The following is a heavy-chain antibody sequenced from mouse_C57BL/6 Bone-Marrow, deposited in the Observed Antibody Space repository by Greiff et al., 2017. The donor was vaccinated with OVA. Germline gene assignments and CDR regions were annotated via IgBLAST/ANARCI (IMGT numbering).Heavy chain of an antibody. CDR1: GFTFSDYG. V-gene: IGHV5-17*01. D-gene: IGHD1-1*01. CDR2: ISSGSSTI. Sequence: EVKVVESGGGLVKPGGSLKLSCAASGFTFSDYGMHWVRQAPEKGLEWVAYISSGSSTIYYADTVKGRFTISRDNAKNTLFLQMTSLRSEDAAMYYCALLLGYFDVWGTGTTVTVSS. J-gene: IGHJ1*03. CDR3: ALLLGYFDV.